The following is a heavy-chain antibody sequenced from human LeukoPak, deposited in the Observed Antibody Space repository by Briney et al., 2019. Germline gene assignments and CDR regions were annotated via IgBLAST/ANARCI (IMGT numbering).Heavy chain of an antibody. V-gene: IGHV4-34*01. D-gene: IGHD1-1*01. CDR3: ARMNWNRHFDY. Sequence: SETLSLTCAVYGGSFSGYYWSWIRQPPGKGLEWIGEINHSGSTNYNPSLKSRVTISVDTSKNQFSLKLSSVTAADTVVYYCARMNWNRHFDYWGQGTLVTVSS. CDR2: INHSGST. CDR1: GGSFSGYY. J-gene: IGHJ4*02.